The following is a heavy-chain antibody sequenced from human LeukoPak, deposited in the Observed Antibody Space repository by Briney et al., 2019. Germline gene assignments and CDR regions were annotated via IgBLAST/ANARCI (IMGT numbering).Heavy chain of an antibody. J-gene: IGHJ5*02. Sequence: PSETLSLTCTVSGGSISSNSWTWIRQPPGKGLEWIGYISYSGSANYSPSLKSRATISVDTSKNEFSLKLSSVTAADTAVYYCARRPVTGPNWFDPWGRGALVTVSS. CDR1: GGSISSNS. CDR2: ISYSGSA. CDR3: ARRPVTGPNWFDP. D-gene: IGHD2-21*02. V-gene: IGHV4-59*08.